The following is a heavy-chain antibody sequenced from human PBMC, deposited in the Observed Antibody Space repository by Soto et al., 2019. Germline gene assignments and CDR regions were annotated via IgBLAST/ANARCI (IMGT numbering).Heavy chain of an antibody. Sequence: SETLSLTCAVSGVSISSGNWWTWVRQSPQRGLEYIGEIFHDGTANYYPSFERRVAISVNTSKNQFSLKLTSVTAADTAIYFCARLVYDTRLNYMYFDFWGQGTLVTVSS. CDR1: GVSISSGNW. J-gene: IGHJ4*02. D-gene: IGHD3-10*01. CDR3: ARLVYDTRLNYMYFDF. CDR2: IFHDGTA. V-gene: IGHV4-4*02.